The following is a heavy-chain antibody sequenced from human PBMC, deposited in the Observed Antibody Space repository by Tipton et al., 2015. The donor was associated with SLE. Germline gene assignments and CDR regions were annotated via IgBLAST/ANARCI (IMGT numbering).Heavy chain of an antibody. CDR1: GFSFSSYS. V-gene: IGHV3-21*01. CDR3: ARDKSSYYDSSGLDY. J-gene: IGHJ4*02. CDR2: ISSSSSYI. D-gene: IGHD3-22*01. Sequence: SLRLSCAASGFSFSSYSMNWVRQAPGKGLEWVSSISSSSSYIYYADSVKGRFTISRDNAKNSLYVQMNSLRAEDTAVYYCARDKSSYYDSSGLDYWGQGTLVTVSS.